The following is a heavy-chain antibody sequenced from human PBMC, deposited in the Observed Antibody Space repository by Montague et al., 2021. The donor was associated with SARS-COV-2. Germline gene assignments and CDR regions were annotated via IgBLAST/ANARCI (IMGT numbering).Heavy chain of an antibody. Sequence: SLRLSCAVSGFTFQRYGIHWVRQAPGKGLEWVALMWYDQSNKYYADSVRGRFTIYRGDLKNTLHLQMDSLRVEDTAIYYCTRIIKGNAYDEIDYWGQGTLVTVSS. CDR1: GFTFQRYG. J-gene: IGHJ4*02. D-gene: IGHD5-12*01. CDR2: MWYDQSNK. V-gene: IGHV3-33*01. CDR3: TRIIKGNAYDEIDY.